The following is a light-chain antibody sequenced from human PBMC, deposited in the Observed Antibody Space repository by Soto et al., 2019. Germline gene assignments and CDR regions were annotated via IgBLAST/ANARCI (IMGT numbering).Light chain of an antibody. V-gene: IGKV1-5*01. CDR3: QQYDSYYSGP. J-gene: IGKJ1*01. CDR1: QTINSC. Sequence: DIQMTQSPSTLSASVGDRVTITCRASQTINSCLAWYQQKPGKAPKVLIFDASSLKTGVPSRFSGSGSGTEFTLTISNLQHDDFANYYCQQYDSYYSGPFGQGTKVDIK. CDR2: DAS.